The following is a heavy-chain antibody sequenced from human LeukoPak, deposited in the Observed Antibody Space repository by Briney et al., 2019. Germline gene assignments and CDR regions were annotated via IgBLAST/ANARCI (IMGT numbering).Heavy chain of an antibody. Sequence: GGSLRLSCAASGFTFSSYAMSWVRQAPGKGLEWVSATSGSGGSTYYADSVKGRFTISRDNSKNTLYLQMNSLRVEDTAVYYCAKAVPYYYDSSGYPFDYWGQGTLVTVSS. J-gene: IGHJ4*02. CDR3: AKAVPYYYDSSGYPFDY. CDR1: GFTFSSYA. CDR2: TSGSGGST. V-gene: IGHV3-23*01. D-gene: IGHD3-22*01.